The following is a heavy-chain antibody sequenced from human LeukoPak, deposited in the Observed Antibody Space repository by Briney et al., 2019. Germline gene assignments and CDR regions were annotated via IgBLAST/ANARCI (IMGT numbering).Heavy chain of an antibody. Sequence: GGSLRLSCAASGFTFSSYAMHWVRQAPGKGLEWVASISYDGSYKYYADSLKGRFTISRDNSKKTLYLQMNSLRAEDSAVYYCAKDGDLYGHADYWGQGTLVTVSS. CDR2: ISYDGSYK. J-gene: IGHJ4*02. CDR1: GFTFSSYA. D-gene: IGHD4-17*01. V-gene: IGHV3-30-3*01. CDR3: AKDGDLYGHADY.